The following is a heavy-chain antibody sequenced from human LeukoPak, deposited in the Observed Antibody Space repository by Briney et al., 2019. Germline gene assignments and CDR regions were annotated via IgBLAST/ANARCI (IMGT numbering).Heavy chain of an antibody. V-gene: IGHV6-1*01. CDR1: GDSASSNSAV. CDR3: VRGPATFDY. J-gene: IGHJ4*02. Sequence: SQTLSLTCGISGDSASSNSAVWNWIRQSPSRGLEWLGRTYYRSKWHIDYAVSVKSRMIINPDTSKNQLSLQLNSVTPEDTAVYYCVRGPATFDYWGQGSLVTVSS. CDR2: TYYRSKWHI.